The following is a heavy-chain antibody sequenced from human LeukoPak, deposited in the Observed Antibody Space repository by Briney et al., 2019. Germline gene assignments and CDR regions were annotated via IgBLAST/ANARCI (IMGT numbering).Heavy chain of an antibody. D-gene: IGHD5-12*01. V-gene: IGHV3-30*03. CDR2: ISSDGIDK. CDR1: GVTFRNYG. CDR3: TTKVMRGNLGDDYDD. J-gene: IGHJ4*02. Sequence: PGGFLRLSCSVSGVTFRNYGMHWVRQAPGKGLEWVALISSDGIDKLYGASVKGRFTISRDDSKSTLYLQMNSLTAEDTAVYYCTTKVMRGNLGDDYDDWGQGTLVTVSS.